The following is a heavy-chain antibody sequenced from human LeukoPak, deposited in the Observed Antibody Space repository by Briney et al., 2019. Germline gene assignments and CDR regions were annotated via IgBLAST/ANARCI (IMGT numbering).Heavy chain of an antibody. CDR2: ITGSGGST. CDR3: AKDPNYYDSSGYYG. D-gene: IGHD3-22*01. J-gene: IGHJ4*02. CDR1: RFIFSNFA. Sequence: GGSLRLSCAASRFIFSNFAMSWFRQPPGKGLEWVSTITGSGGSTYYAASVKGRFTISRDNSKNTLSLQMNSLRAEDTAVYYCAKDPNYYDSSGYYGWGQGTLVSVSS. V-gene: IGHV3-23*01.